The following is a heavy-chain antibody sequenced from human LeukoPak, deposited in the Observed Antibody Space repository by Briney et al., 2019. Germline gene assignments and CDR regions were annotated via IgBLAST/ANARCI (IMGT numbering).Heavy chain of an antibody. V-gene: IGHV1-18*01. J-gene: IGHJ4*02. Sequence: ASVKVSCKASGYTFSSYGIIWVRQAPGQGLEWMGWISTYNGNTNYAQKLQGRVTMTTDTSTNTAYIELRSLRSEDTAVYYCARDDYLDYWGQGTLVTVSS. CDR3: ARDDYLDY. CDR2: ISTYNGNT. CDR1: GYTFSSYG.